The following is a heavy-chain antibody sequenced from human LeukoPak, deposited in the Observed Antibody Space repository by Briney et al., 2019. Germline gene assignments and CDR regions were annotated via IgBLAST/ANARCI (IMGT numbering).Heavy chain of an antibody. CDR3: ARSSAGSGHDAFDI. Sequence: SETLSLTYSFSGDSISTYSWSWIRQSPGTGLEWIGYIHSSGHTDYNPSLKGRVTISVDTSQNHFSLKLTSVTAADTAVYYCARSSAGSGHDAFDIWGQGTMVTVSS. V-gene: IGHV4-59*12. CDR1: GDSISTYS. D-gene: IGHD3-10*01. CDR2: IHSSGHT. J-gene: IGHJ3*02.